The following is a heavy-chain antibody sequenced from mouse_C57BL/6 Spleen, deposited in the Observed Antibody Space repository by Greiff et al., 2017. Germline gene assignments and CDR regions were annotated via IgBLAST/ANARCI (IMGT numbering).Heavy chain of an antibody. CDR2: INPNNGGT. CDR3: ARRNYGSSYWCAY. J-gene: IGHJ3*01. V-gene: IGHV1-18*01. D-gene: IGHD1-1*01. CDR1: GYTFTDYN. Sequence: EVQLQQSGPELVKPGASVKIPCKASGYTFTDYNMDWVKQSHGKSLEWIGDINPNNGGTIYNQKFKGKATLTVDKSSSTAYMERRSLTSEDTAVYYCARRNYGSSYWCAYWGQGTLVTVSA.